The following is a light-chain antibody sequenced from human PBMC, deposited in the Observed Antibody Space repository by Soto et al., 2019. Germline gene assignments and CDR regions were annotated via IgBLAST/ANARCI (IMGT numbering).Light chain of an antibody. CDR1: QSVSSSY. CDR3: HQYGSSPLT. J-gene: IGKJ4*01. Sequence: EIVLTQSPGTLSLSPGERATLSCSASQSVSSSYLAWYQQKPGQAPRLLIYGASSRATVIPDRFSGSGSGTDLTLTISRLEPEDFAVYYCHQYGSSPLTFGGGTKVEIK. CDR2: GAS. V-gene: IGKV3-20*01.